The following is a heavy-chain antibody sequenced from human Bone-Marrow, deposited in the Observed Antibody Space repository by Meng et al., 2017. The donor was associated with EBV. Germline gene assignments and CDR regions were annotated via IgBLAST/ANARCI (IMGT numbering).Heavy chain of an antibody. CDR2: ISNSGTTI. D-gene: IGHD1-26*01. CDR1: GFIFSDSY. V-gene: IGHV3-11*01. CDR3: ARGSGRWTFDY. Sequence: VQVVQSGGNLVRPGGPLRLSCASSGFIFSDSYMSWIRQTPGKGLEWISYISNSGTTIKYADSVKGRFTISRDNAKNSLYLQMNSLRADDTAVYFCARGSGRWTFDYWGQGTLVTVSS. J-gene: IGHJ4*02.